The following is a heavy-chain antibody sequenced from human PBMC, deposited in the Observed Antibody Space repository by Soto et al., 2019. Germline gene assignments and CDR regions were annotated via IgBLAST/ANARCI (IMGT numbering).Heavy chain of an antibody. D-gene: IGHD3-22*01. Sequence: EVQLVESGGGLVQPCRSLRLSCAASGFTFDDYAMHWVRQAPGKGLEWVSGINWNSGSIGYADSVKGRFTISRDNAKNSLYLQMNSLRTEDTALYYCAKGYNYDRSGNPDYWGQGTLVTVSS. V-gene: IGHV3-9*01. CDR2: INWNSGSI. J-gene: IGHJ4*02. CDR3: AKGYNYDRSGNPDY. CDR1: GFTFDDYA.